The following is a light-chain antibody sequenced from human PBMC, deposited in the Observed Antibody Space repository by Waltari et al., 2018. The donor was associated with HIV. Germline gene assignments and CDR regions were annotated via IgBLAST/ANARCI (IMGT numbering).Light chain of an antibody. CDR2: DAS. CDR1: QSTGRS. V-gene: IGKV6-21*01. CDR3: HQSSSLPPWT. Sequence: EIVLTQSPDFQSVTPKEKVTITCRASQSTGRSLHWYQQQPDQSPKLLITDASQSFSGVPSRFSGSGSGTNFTLTINSLEAEDAATYYCHQSSSLPPWTFGQGTKVEIK. J-gene: IGKJ1*01.